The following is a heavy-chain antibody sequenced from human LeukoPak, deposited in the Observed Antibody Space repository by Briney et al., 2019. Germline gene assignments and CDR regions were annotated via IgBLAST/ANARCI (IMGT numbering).Heavy chain of an antibody. CDR1: GGSISSYY. V-gene: IGHV4-59*08. CDR3: ALITGYLDDAFDI. D-gene: IGHD1-14*01. J-gene: IGHJ3*02. CDR2: IYYSGST. Sequence: PSETLSLTCTVSGGSISSYYWSWIRQPPGKGLEWIGYIYYSGSTNYNPSLKSRVTISVDTSKNQFSLKLSSVTAADTAVYYCALITGYLDDAFDIWGQGTMVTVSS.